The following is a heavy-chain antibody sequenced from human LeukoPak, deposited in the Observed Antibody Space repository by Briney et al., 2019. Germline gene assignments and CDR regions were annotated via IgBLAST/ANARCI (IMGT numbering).Heavy chain of an antibody. CDR2: ITDSGGST. V-gene: IGHV3-23*01. Sequence: GGSLRLSCVVSGLTFSSYSMTWVRQAPGKGLEWVSTITDSGGSTYYVASVKGRFAISRDNSKNTLFLQMNSLRAEDTAIYYCAKEKSVAGTEFDYWGQGTLVTVSS. J-gene: IGHJ4*02. D-gene: IGHD6-19*01. CDR3: AKEKSVAGTEFDY. CDR1: GLTFSSYS.